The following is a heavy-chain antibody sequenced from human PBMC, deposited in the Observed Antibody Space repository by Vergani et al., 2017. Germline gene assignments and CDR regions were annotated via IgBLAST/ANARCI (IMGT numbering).Heavy chain of an antibody. V-gene: IGHV1-46*01. CDR1: GYTFTSYS. J-gene: IGHJ4*02. D-gene: IGHD5-18*01. CDR3: AREDTAMVAFDY. CDR2: INPSGGST. Sequence: QVQLVQSGAEVKKPGSSVKVSCKASGYTFTSYSMHWVRQAPGQGLEWMGIINPSGGSTSYAQKFQGRVTMTRDTSTSTVYMELSSLRSEDPAVYYCAREDTAMVAFDYWGQGTLVTVSS.